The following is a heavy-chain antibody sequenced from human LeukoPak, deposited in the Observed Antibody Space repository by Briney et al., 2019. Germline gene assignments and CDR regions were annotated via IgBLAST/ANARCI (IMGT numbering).Heavy chain of an antibody. D-gene: IGHD3-16*01. V-gene: IGHV3-20*04. CDR2: INWNGGST. CDR3: SGGSRFVDY. J-gene: IGHJ4*02. Sequence: PGGSLRLSCAASGFTFDDYGMNWVRQAPGKGLEWVSGINWNGGSTGYADSLKGRFTISRDNAKNSLFLQMNSLRVEDTAVYYCSGGSRFVDYWGQGTLVTVSS. CDR1: GFTFDDYG.